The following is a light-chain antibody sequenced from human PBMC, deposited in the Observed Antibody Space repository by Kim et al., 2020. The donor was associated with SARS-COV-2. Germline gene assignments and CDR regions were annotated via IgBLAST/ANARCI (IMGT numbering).Light chain of an antibody. CDR1: SSRTYY. J-gene: IGLJ3*02. Sequence: ALRQTVRIQGQGDSSRTYYASWYKQRPGPAPVLVMYGENNRPSGIPDRFSGSNSGSTAALTIVGTRAEDEDDYYCNSRDSGGGLLVFGGGTQLTVL. CDR2: GEN. CDR3: NSRDSGGGLLV. V-gene: IGLV3-19*01.